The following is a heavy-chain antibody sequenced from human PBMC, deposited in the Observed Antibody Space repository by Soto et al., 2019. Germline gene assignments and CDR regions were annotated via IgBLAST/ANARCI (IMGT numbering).Heavy chain of an antibody. V-gene: IGHV3-30*18. D-gene: IGHD2-15*01. J-gene: IGHJ6*02. CDR3: AKALNRCSGGSCQNGGYYYYGMDV. Sequence: GGSLRLSCAASGFTFSSYGMHWVRQAPGKGLEWVAVISYDGSNKYYADSVKGRFTISRDNSKNTLYLQMNSLRAEDTAVYYCAKALNRCSGGSCQNGGYYYYGMDVWGQGTTVTVSS. CDR1: GFTFSSYG. CDR2: ISYDGSNK.